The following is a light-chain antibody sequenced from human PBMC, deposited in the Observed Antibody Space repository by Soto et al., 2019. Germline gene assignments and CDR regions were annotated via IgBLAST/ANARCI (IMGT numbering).Light chain of an antibody. J-gene: IGKJ4*01. CDR3: QQYGSSPQLT. CDR2: GAS. Sequence: EIVLTQSPGTLSLSPGERATLSCRASQSVSSSYLAWYQQKPGQAPRLLIYGASSRATGIPERFSGSGSGTDFTLTISRLEAEDFAVYYCQQYGSSPQLTFGGGTKVEIK. CDR1: QSVSSSY. V-gene: IGKV3-20*01.